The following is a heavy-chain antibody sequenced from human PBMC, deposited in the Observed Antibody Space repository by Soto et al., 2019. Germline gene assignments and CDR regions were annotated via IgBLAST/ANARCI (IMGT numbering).Heavy chain of an antibody. CDR1: GFTFSSYA. CDR2: ISYDGSNK. J-gene: IGHJ6*02. V-gene: IGHV3-30-3*01. Sequence: GGSLRLSCAASGFTFSSYAMHWVRQAPGKGLEWVAVISYDGSNKYYADSVKGRFTISRDNSKNTLYLQMNSLRAEDTAVYYSARVKGGDFAAFMAGMDVWGQGTTVTVSS. D-gene: IGHD3-16*01. CDR3: ARVKGGDFAAFMAGMDV.